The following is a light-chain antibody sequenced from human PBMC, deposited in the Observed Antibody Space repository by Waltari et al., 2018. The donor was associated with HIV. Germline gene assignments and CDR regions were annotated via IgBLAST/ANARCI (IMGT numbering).Light chain of an antibody. CDR1: QSVISSY. V-gene: IGKV3-20*01. CDR2: GTS. CDR3: QLYLASPPEYT. J-gene: IGKJ2*01. Sequence: EIVLTQSPGTLSLSPGERATLSCRASQSVISSYVAWYQQKTGQAPRLLIYGTSSRATGIPDRFSGYGSGTDFTLTISRLEPEDFAVYYCQLYLASPPEYTFGQGTKLEIK.